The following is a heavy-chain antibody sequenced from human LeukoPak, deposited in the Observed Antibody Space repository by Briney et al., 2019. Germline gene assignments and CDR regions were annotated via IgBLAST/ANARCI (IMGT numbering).Heavy chain of an antibody. CDR3: AKNIRDQLLCGFNY. D-gene: IGHD2-2*01. V-gene: IGHV3-23*01. J-gene: IGHJ4*02. Sequence: GGTLTLSCTASGFTIEASALSWIRQAPGKGLEWIAVITSGGESTYYPAPMKGRSTIANDNSKQSLLLQVNSPTAETTADYFSAKNIRDQLLCGFNYWGQGIVVTVSS. CDR2: ITSGGEST. CDR1: GFTIEASA.